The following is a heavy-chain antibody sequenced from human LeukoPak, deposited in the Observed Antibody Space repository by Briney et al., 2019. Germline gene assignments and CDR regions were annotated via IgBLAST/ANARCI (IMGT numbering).Heavy chain of an antibody. V-gene: IGHV3-30*02. CDR1: GFSFRNFG. CDR2: IRFDGRDE. CDR3: AKDKSQVGVDSALPLVRH. Sequence: SGGSLRLSPAASGFSFRNFGMHRGRQAPGKGLEWVAFIRFDGRDEYYVDSLKGRFTISRDNSKNTVYLQMNGLTSEDTAPYYCAKDKSQVGVDSALPLVRHWGQGTLVIVSS. D-gene: IGHD2-8*02. J-gene: IGHJ4*02.